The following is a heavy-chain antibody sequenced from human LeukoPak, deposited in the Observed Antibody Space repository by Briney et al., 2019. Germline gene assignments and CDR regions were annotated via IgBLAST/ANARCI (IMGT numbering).Heavy chain of an antibody. CDR3: GRGLRYYYDSSGYTNWFDP. CDR2: INPNSGGT. CDR1: GYSLTGYY. J-gene: IGHJ5*02. Sequence: GASVKVSCKASGYSLTGYYMHWVRQAPGQGPEWMGRINPNSGGTKYAQKFQGRVTMTRDTSSSTAYMELSRLRSDDTAVYYCGRGLRYYYDSSGYTNWFDPWGQGTLVTVSS. V-gene: IGHV1-2*06. D-gene: IGHD3-22*01.